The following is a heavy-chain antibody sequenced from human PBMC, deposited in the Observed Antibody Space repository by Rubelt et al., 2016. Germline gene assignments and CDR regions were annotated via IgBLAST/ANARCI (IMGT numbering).Heavy chain of an antibody. CDR1: GYTFTSYY. J-gene: IGHJ4*02. CDR3: ARTKTVEMATIPLAY. V-gene: IGHV1-46*01. CDR2: INPSGGST. D-gene: IGHD5-24*01. Sequence: QVQLVQSGAEVKKPGASVKVSCMASGYTFTSYYMHWVRQAPGQGLEWMGIINPSGGSTSYAQKVQGRVTMTRDTSTSTVYLELSSLRSEDTAVYYCARTKTVEMATIPLAYWGQGTLVTVSS.